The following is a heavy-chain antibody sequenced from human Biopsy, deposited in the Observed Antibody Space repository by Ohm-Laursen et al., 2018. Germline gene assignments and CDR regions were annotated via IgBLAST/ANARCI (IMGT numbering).Heavy chain of an antibody. D-gene: IGHD1-14*01. CDR2: IYTSGIT. CDR1: GGSLSSYS. CDR3: ARDRDRRGWFDP. J-gene: IGHJ5*02. Sequence: SETLSLTCPVSGGSLSSYSWSWIRQPAGKGLEWIGQIYTSGITNYNPSLKSRVTMSVDTSKNEFSLRVSSVTAADTAVYYCARDRDRRGWFDPWGQGTLVTVSS. V-gene: IGHV4-4*07.